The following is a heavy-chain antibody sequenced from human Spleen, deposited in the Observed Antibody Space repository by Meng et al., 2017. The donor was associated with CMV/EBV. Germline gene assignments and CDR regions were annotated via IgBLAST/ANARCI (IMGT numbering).Heavy chain of an antibody. D-gene: IGHD2-2*01. CDR2: IYYSGST. J-gene: IGHJ5*02. CDR3: ARVVGVPANWFDP. Sequence: SETLSLTCTVSGGSVSSSSYYWSWIRQPPGKGLEWIGYIYYSGSTNYNPSLKSRVTMSVDTSKNQFSLKLSSVTAADTAVYYCARVVGVPANWFDPWGQGTLVTVSS. CDR1: GGSVSSSSYY. V-gene: IGHV4-61*01.